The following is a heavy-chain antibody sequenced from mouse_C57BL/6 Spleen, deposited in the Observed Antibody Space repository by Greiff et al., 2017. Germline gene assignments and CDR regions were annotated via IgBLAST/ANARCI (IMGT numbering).Heavy chain of an antibody. CDR2: ISDGGSYT. Sequence: EVQVVQSGGGLVKPGGSLKLSCAASGFTFSSYAMSWVRQTPEKRLEWVATISDGGSYTYYPDNVKGRFTISRDNAKNNLYLQMSHLKSEDTAMYYCARVDDSWFAYWGQGTLVTVSA. CDR3: ARVDDSWFAY. D-gene: IGHD2-4*01. V-gene: IGHV5-4*01. CDR1: GFTFSSYA. J-gene: IGHJ3*01.